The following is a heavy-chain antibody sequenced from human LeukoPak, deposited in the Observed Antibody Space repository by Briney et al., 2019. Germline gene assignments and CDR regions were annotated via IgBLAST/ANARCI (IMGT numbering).Heavy chain of an antibody. D-gene: IGHD1-1*01. CDR1: GYRFTTYW. V-gene: IGHV5-51*01. CDR2: IQPADSQT. J-gene: IGHJ3*02. Sequence: GESLNISCMGSGYRFTTYWIDWVRQVPGKGLEWMGLIQPADSQTRYNPSFQGQVTLSDDKSINTAYLQWSSLRPSDTAIYYCARRLRTGGFDIWGQGTELTVSS. CDR3: ARRLRTGGFDI.